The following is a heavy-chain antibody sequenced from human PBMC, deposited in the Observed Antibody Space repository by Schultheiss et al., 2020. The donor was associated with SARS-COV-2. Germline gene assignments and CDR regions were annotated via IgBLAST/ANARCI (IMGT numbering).Heavy chain of an antibody. J-gene: IGHJ6*02. CDR1: GGSISSGGYY. D-gene: IGHD3-3*01. CDR3: ARAITIFGVVNGGMDV. V-gene: IGHV4-61*08. Sequence: SETLSLTCTVSGGSISSGGYYWSWIRQHPGKGLEWIGYIYYSGSTNYNPSLKSRVTISVDTSKNQFSLKLSSVTAADTAVYYCARAITIFGVVNGGMDVWGQGTTVTVSS. CDR2: IYYSGST.